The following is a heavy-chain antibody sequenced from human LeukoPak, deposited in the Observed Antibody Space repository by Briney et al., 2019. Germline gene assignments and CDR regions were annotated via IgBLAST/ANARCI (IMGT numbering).Heavy chain of an antibody. CDR3: AKEGSLHGDYGDLPAIYYFDS. J-gene: IGHJ4*02. CDR2: ISTAGDST. CDR1: GFTFSSDA. V-gene: IGHV3-23*01. Sequence: GRSLRLSCAPSGFTFSSDAMNWVRQAPGQGLEWGASISTAGDSTYYAYSVRGRFTFSRDNSKNTVYLQMNDLRAEDTALYYCAKEGSLHGDYGDLPAIYYFDSWGLGTLVTVSS. D-gene: IGHD4-17*01.